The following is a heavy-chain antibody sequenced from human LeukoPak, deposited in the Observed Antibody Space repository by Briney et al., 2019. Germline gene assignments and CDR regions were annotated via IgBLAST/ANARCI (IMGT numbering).Heavy chain of an antibody. V-gene: IGHV1-2*02. Sequence: GASVKVSCKASGYTFTGYYMHWVRQAPGQGLEWMGWINPNSGGTNYAQKFQGRVTMTRDTSISTAYMELSRPRSDDTAVYYCARDGSSSWYWFDPWGQGTLVTVSS. CDR3: ARDGSSSWYWFDP. CDR1: GYTFTGYY. D-gene: IGHD6-13*01. J-gene: IGHJ5*02. CDR2: INPNSGGT.